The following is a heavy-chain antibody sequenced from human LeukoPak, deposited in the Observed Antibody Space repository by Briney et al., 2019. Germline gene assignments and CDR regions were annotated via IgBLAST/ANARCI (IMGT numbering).Heavy chain of an antibody. CDR2: ISAYNDNT. J-gene: IGHJ6*02. Sequence: GGSVQVSCQASGYTFTSYGISWVRQAPGQGLEWMGWISAYNDNTNYAQKLQGRVTMTTDTSTSTAYMELRSLRSDDTAVYYCARDLGQDCSGGSCYYHYYYGMDVWGQGTTVTVSS. V-gene: IGHV1-18*01. CDR3: ARDLGQDCSGGSCYYHYYYGMDV. CDR1: GYTFTSYG. D-gene: IGHD2-15*01.